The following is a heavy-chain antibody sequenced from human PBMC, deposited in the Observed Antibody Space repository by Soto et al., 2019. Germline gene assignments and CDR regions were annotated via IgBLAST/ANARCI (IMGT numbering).Heavy chain of an antibody. J-gene: IGHJ3*02. Sequence: ASVKVSCKASGGTFSSYAISWVRQAPGQGLEWMGGIIPIFGIANYAQKFQGRVTITADKSTSTAYMELSSLRSEDTAVYYCARPPILAYCGGDCYAFDIWGQGTMVTVSS. CDR2: IIPIFGIA. V-gene: IGHV1-69*10. CDR1: GGTFSSYA. CDR3: ARPPILAYCGGDCYAFDI. D-gene: IGHD2-21*02.